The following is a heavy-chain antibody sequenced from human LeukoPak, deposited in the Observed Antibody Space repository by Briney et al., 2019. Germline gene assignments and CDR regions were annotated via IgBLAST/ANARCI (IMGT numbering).Heavy chain of an antibody. J-gene: IGHJ4*02. D-gene: IGHD6-13*01. V-gene: IGHV5-51*01. CDR2: IYPGDSDP. Sequence: GESLQISCKGSGYTFTTYWIGWVRPMPGKGLEWVGIIYPGDSDPRYSPSFQGQVTISVDKSIGTAYLQWSSLKASDSAIYYCARHGVGSSWFGFDYWGQGTLVTVSS. CDR3: ARHGVGSSWFGFDY. CDR1: GYTFTTYW.